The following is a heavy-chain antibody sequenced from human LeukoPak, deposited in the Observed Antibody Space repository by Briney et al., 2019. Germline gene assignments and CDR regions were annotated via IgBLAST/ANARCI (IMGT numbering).Heavy chain of an antibody. CDR3: AKGIFRRGSGSYPLTPFDY. CDR2: ISSDGSST. J-gene: IGHJ4*02. CDR1: GFTFSSYW. Sequence: GGSLRLSCAASGFTFSSYWMHWVRQAPGKGLVWVSRISSDGSSTNYADSVKGRFTISRDNAKNTLYLQMNSLRAEDTAIYYCAKGIFRRGSGSYPLTPFDYWGQGTLVTVSS. D-gene: IGHD3-10*01. V-gene: IGHV3-74*01.